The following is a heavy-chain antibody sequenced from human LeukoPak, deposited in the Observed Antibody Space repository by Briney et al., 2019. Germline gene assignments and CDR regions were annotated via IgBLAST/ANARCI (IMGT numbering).Heavy chain of an antibody. D-gene: IGHD2-2*02. CDR1: GFTFSSYA. V-gene: IGHV3-23*01. Sequence: GGSLRLSRAASGFTFSSYAMSWVRQAPGKGLEWVSAISGSGGSTYYADSVKGRFTISRDNSKNTLYLQMNSLRAEDTAVYYCAKDQPQLIRHTLDYWGQGILVTVSS. CDR3: AKDQPQLIRHTLDY. J-gene: IGHJ4*02. CDR2: ISGSGGST.